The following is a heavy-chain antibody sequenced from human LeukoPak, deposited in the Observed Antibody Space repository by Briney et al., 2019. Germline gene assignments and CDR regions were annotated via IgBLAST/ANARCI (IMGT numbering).Heavy chain of an antibody. CDR1: GGFISSYY. CDR2: IYSSGST. CDR3: ASRPTGGSSYDY. V-gene: IGHV4-59*01. Sequence: SETLSLTCTVSGGFISSYYWSWIRQPPGKGLEWIGYIYSSGSTNYNPSLKSRVTISVDTSKNQFSLKLSFVTAADTAVYYCASRPTGGSSYDYWGQGIVVTVSS. J-gene: IGHJ4*02. D-gene: IGHD2-8*02.